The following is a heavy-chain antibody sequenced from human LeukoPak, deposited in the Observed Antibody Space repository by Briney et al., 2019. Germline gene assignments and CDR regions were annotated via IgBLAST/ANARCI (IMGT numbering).Heavy chain of an antibody. D-gene: IGHD5-18*01. Sequence: GRSLRLSCAASGFNFDDYAMHWVRQVPGKGLEWVSSISWKSGSIGYADSVTGRFTISRDNAKNSLYLQMNSLRTEDTALYYCTKHLRSFVDTTVVTAFDIWGQGTLVTVSS. J-gene: IGHJ3*02. CDR2: ISWKSGSI. CDR1: GFNFDDYA. V-gene: IGHV3-9*01. CDR3: TKHLRSFVDTTVVTAFDI.